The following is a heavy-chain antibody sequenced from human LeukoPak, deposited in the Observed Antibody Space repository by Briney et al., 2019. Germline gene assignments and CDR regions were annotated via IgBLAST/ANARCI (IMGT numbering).Heavy chain of an antibody. Sequence: ASVKVSCKASGYSFTSNYMHWVRQAPGQGLEWMGIINPSGGSTTYAQKFQGRVTMTRDTSTSTVYTELSSLRSDDTAVYYCARGIIGYYFDYWGQGTLVTVSS. J-gene: IGHJ4*02. CDR2: INPSGGST. CDR3: ARGIIGYYFDY. D-gene: IGHD2-15*01. CDR1: GYSFTSNY. V-gene: IGHV1-46*01.